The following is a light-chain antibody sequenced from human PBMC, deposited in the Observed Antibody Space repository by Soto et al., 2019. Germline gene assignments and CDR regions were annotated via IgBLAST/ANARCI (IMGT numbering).Light chain of an antibody. V-gene: IGKV1-9*01. Sequence: IPVTQSPSSLSSSVGDRVTITCRASQGIRDYLGWYQQKPGKAPKLLIYAASRLQSGVPSRFSGSGFGTDFSLSISGLQPEYFATYFCHQVMSYPHTFGQGTKVDIK. J-gene: IGKJ2*01. CDR2: AAS. CDR1: QGIRDY. CDR3: HQVMSYPHT.